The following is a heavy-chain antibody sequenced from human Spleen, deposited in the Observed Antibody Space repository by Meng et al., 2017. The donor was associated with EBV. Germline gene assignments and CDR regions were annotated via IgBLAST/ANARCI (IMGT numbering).Heavy chain of an antibody. Sequence: QCQSAQFRVEVKEPGAPVKCSCKAFGYTFRSYGIIWVRQAPGQGLECMGWISAYNGNTNYAQKVQGRVTMTTDTSTSTAYMDLRSLRSDDTAVYYCARDHEDTMVRGVINWFDPWGQGTLVTVSS. CDR3: ARDHEDTMVRGVINWFDP. CDR2: ISAYNGNT. V-gene: IGHV1-18*01. CDR1: GYTFRSYG. D-gene: IGHD3-10*01. J-gene: IGHJ5*02.